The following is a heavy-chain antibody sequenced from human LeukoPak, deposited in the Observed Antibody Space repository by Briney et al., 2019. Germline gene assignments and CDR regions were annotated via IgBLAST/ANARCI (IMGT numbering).Heavy chain of an antibody. CDR3: ARDYWWNYDY. J-gene: IGHJ4*02. V-gene: IGHV3-30-3*01. CDR1: GFSFSNTW. CDR2: ISKDGSDK. Sequence: GGSLRLSCAASGFSFSNTWMNWVRLAPGKGLEWVAVISKDGSDKYYPGSVRGRFTISRDNSKNTIYLQMDSLRAEDTAIYYCARDYWWNYDYWGQGTLVTVSS. D-gene: IGHD1-7*01.